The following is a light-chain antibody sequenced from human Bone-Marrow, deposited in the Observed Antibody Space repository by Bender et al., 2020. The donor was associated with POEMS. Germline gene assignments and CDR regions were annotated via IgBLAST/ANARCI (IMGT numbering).Light chain of an antibody. CDR1: DSNFGGNN. J-gene: IGLJ1*01. V-gene: IGLV1-44*01. CDR2: SNY. CDR3: SSYTSDTAYV. Sequence: QSVLTQPPSASGTPGQSVIISCSGTDSNFGGNNVNWYQHLPGTAPRLVVYSNYQRPSGVPARFSGSKSGTSASLAISDIQSEDEADYYCSSYTSDTAYVFGTGTKVTVL.